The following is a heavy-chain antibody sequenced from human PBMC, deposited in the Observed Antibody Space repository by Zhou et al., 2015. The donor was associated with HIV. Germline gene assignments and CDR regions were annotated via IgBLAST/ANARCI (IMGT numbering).Heavy chain of an antibody. Sequence: QVQLVQSGAEVKKPGASVKVSCKASGYTFTSYYMHWVRQAPGQGLEWMGIINPSGGSTSYTQKFQGRVTMTRDTSTSTVYMELSSLRSEDTAVYYCARGAMVRGVSGDCFDYWGQGTLVTVSS. CDR3: ARGAMVRGVSGDCFDY. CDR2: INPSGGST. CDR1: GYTFTSYY. V-gene: IGHV1-46*01. D-gene: IGHD3-10*01. J-gene: IGHJ4*02.